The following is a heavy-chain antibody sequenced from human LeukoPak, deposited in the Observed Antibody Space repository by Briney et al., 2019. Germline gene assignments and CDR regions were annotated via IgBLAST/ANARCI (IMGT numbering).Heavy chain of an antibody. V-gene: IGHV1-69*04. Sequence: ASVKVSCKASGGTFSSYAISWVRQAPGQGLEWMGRIIPILGIANYAQKFQGRVTITADKSTSTAYMELSSLRSEDTAVYYCARVAGYGDYVGYYYYYYYGMGVWGQGTTVTVSS. CDR3: ARVAGYGDYVGYYYYYYYGMGV. CDR1: GGTFSSYA. D-gene: IGHD4-17*01. CDR2: IIPILGIA. J-gene: IGHJ6*02.